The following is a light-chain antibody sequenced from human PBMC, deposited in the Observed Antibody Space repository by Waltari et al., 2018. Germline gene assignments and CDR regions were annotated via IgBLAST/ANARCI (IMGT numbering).Light chain of an antibody. J-gene: IGKJ5*01. CDR3: QQYNNWQIT. Sequence: EIVLTQSPGTLSLSPGERATLSCRASQSVSSSYLAWYQQKPGQAPRPLIYGASSRATGIPDRFSGSGSGTDFTLTISRLEPEDFANYYCQQYNNWQITFGQGTRLDLK. CDR2: GAS. V-gene: IGKV3-20*01. CDR1: QSVSSSY.